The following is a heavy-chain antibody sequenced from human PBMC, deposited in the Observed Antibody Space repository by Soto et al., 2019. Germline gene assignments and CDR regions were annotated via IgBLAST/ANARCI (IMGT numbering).Heavy chain of an antibody. V-gene: IGHV3-11*01. CDR1: GFTFSDYY. Sequence: GGSLRLSCAASGFTFSDYYMSWIRQAPGKGLEWVSYISSSGSTIYYADSVKGRFTISRDNAKNSLYLQMNSLRAEDTAVYYCARAVRLGYCSSTSCYYVVWFDPWGQGTLVTVSS. CDR3: ARAVRLGYCSSTSCYYVVWFDP. CDR2: ISSSGSTI. D-gene: IGHD2-2*01. J-gene: IGHJ5*02.